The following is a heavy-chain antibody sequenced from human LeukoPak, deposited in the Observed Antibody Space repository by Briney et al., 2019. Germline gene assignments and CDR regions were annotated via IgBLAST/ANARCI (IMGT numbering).Heavy chain of an antibody. Sequence: SETLSLTCAVYGESFSGYYWSWMRQHPGKGLEWIGYIYYSGSAYYNPSLKSRVTISVDTSKNQFSLKLSSVTAADTAVYYCARARSGDCYDYWGQGTLVTVSS. CDR3: ARARSGDCYDY. D-gene: IGHD3-22*01. CDR2: IYYSGSA. CDR1: GESFSGYY. J-gene: IGHJ4*02. V-gene: IGHV4-31*11.